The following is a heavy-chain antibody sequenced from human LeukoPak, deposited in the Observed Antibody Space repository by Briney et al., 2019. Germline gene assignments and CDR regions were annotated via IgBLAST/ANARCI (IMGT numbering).Heavy chain of an antibody. CDR2: MNPDSGGT. Sequence: GASVKVSCKASGYAFTDYYIQWVRQAPGQGLEWMGWMNPDSGGTNNAERFQGRVTMTRDTSISTAYMELSSLTSDDSAVFFCARVKVATKNYYYYYGMDVWGQGTTATVSS. J-gene: IGHJ6*02. CDR3: ARVKVATKNYYYYYGMDV. V-gene: IGHV1-2*02. D-gene: IGHD2-15*01. CDR1: GYAFTDYY.